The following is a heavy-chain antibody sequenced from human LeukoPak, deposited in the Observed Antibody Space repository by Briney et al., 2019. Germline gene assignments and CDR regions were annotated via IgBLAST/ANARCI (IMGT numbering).Heavy chain of an antibody. J-gene: IGHJ3*02. D-gene: IGHD3-3*01. CDR2: ISAYNGNT. V-gene: IGHV1-18*01. Sequence: GASVKVSCKASGYTFTSYGISWVRQAPGQGLEWMGWISAYNGNTNYAQKLQGRVTMTTDTSTSTAYMELRSLRSDDTAVYYCARVKRDFWSGYYSAGDGDAFDIWGQGTMVTVSS. CDR1: GYTFTSYG. CDR3: ARVKRDFWSGYYSAGDGDAFDI.